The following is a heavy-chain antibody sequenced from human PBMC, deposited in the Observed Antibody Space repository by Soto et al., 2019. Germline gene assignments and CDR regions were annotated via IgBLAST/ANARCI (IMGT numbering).Heavy chain of an antibody. V-gene: IGHV1-2*02. CDR1: GFNFAGYF. J-gene: IGHJ4*01. D-gene: IGHD3-16*01. CDR3: ATAVWGSSQEFDN. Sequence: ASVKVSCKASGFNFAGYFLHWVRQAPGQGLEWMGWINPNSGATKDAQKFQGRVTMTWDTSISSAYIELVSLRFDDAAVYYCATAVWGSSQEFDNWGHGTRVTVSS. CDR2: INPNSGAT.